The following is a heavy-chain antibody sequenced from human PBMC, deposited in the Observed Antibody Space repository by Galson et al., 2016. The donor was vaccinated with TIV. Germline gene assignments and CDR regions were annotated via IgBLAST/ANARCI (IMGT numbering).Heavy chain of an antibody. Sequence: SLRLSCAVSGFTFSRYGMHWVRQAPGKGLEWVAAISHDGTNEYYADSVKGRFTISRDNAKNSLYLQMNSLRADDTALYYCAKGAGRYSSSWYFDYWGQGTLVTVSS. CDR1: GFTFSRYG. J-gene: IGHJ4*02. CDR2: ISHDGTNE. V-gene: IGHV3-30*18. CDR3: AKGAGRYSSSWYFDY. D-gene: IGHD6-13*01.